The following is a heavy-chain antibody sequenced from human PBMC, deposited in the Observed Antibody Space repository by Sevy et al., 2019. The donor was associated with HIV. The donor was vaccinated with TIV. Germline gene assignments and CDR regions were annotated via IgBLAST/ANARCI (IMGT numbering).Heavy chain of an antibody. CDR1: GGSISSSSYY. J-gene: IGHJ3*02. CDR2: IYYSGST. CDR3: ARGWVVVAAMGAFDI. D-gene: IGHD2-15*01. Sequence: SETLSPTCTVSGGSISSSSYYWGWIRQPPGKGLEWIGSIYYSGSTYYNPSLKSRVTISVDTSKNQFSLKLSSVTAADTAVYYCARGWVVVAAMGAFDIWGQGTMVTVSS. V-gene: IGHV4-39*01.